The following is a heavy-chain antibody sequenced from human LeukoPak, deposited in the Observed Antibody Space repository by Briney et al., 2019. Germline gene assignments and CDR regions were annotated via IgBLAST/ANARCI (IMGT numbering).Heavy chain of an antibody. Sequence: ASVKVSCKASGYTFTNYDIHWVRQAPGQGLEWMGTINPSGGRTSYTKKFQGRVIMTRDPSTSTVYMELSSLRSDDTAVYYCAREFAPMVGNAFTIWGQGTVVTVSS. J-gene: IGHJ3*02. CDR2: INPSGGRT. D-gene: IGHD3-10*01. CDR3: AREFAPMVGNAFTI. CDR1: GYTFTNYD. V-gene: IGHV1-46*01.